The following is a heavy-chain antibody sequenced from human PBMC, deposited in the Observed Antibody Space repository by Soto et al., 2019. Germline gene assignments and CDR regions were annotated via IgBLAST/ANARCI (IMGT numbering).Heavy chain of an antibody. D-gene: IGHD3-22*01. CDR2: ITRNGDIT. V-gene: IGHV3-23*01. J-gene: IGHJ4*02. CDR3: AKDRYLDHDSRGYMFDN. Sequence: EVQLLESGGDLIQPGGSLRLSCAASGFTFNIYAMPWVRQAPGKGLEWVSPITRNGDITYYADSVEGRFTISRDNSKNTLYLQMNSLRAEDTAVYYCAKDRYLDHDSRGYMFDNWGQGTLVTVSS. CDR1: GFTFNIYA.